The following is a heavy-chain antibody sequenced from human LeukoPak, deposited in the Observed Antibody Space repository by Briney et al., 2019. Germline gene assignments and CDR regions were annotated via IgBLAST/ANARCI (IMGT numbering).Heavy chain of an antibody. J-gene: IGHJ4*02. CDR2: INHSGST. CDR1: GGSFSGYY. CDR3: ARGGFADY. Sequence: SETLSLTCAVYGGSFSGYYWSWIRQPPGKGLEWIGEINHSGSTNYNPSLKSRVTISVDTSKNQSSLKLSSVTAADTAVYYCARGGFADYWGQGTLVTVSS. V-gene: IGHV4-34*01.